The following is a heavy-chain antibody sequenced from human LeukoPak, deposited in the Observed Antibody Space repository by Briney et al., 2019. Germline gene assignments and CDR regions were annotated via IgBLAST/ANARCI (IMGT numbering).Heavy chain of an antibody. CDR3: ARESLGGLKYFDD. CDR1: GYTFTAYY. J-gene: IGHJ4*02. CDR2: IGPTGNT. D-gene: IGHD3-16*01. V-gene: IGHV1-2*02. Sequence: ASVKVSCKASGYTFTAYYMHWVRQAPGQGLEWIGCIGPTGNTVYVQKFQGRVTVTRDTSINTVYMEVNSLRSDDTAVYSCARESLGGLKYFDDWGQGTLVTVSS.